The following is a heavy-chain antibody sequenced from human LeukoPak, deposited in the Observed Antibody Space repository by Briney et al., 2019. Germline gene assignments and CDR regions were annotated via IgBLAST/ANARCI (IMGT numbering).Heavy chain of an antibody. CDR3: AKDPGRYGDYEGAFDY. Sequence: PGGSLRLSCAASGFTFSSYAMSWVRQAPGKGLEWVSAISGSGGSTYYADSVKGRFTISRDNSKNTLYLQMNSLRAEDTAVYYCAKDPGRYGDYEGAFDYWGQGALVTVSS. D-gene: IGHD4-17*01. CDR2: ISGSGGST. J-gene: IGHJ4*02. CDR1: GFTFSSYA. V-gene: IGHV3-23*01.